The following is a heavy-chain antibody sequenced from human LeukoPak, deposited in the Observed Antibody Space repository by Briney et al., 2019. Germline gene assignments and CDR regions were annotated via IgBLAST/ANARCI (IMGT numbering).Heavy chain of an antibody. CDR1: GFTFSSYG. J-gene: IGHJ6*03. D-gene: IGHD3-10*02. CDR2: IGGSGGST. Sequence: GGSLRLSCAASGFTFSSYGMHWVRQAPGKGLEWVSSIGGSGGSTNYADSVKGRFTISRDNSKNTLYLQMNSLRAEDTAVYYCAKVPMFGYMDVWGKGTTVTVSS. CDR3: AKVPMFGYMDV. V-gene: IGHV3-23*01.